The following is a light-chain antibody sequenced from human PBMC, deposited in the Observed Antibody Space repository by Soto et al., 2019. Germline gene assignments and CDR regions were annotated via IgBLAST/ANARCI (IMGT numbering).Light chain of an antibody. V-gene: IGKV1-5*03. Sequence: DIQMTQSPSTLSASVGDRVTITCRASQSISSWLAWYQQKPGKAPKLLIYKASNLESEVPSRFSGSGSGTEFTLTMSSLQPDDFGTHSCEHYNSYPYTFGQGTKLEVE. CDR3: EHYNSYPYT. CDR2: KAS. J-gene: IGKJ2*01. CDR1: QSISSW.